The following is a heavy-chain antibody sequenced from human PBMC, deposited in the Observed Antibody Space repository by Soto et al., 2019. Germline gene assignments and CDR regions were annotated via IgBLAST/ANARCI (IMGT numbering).Heavy chain of an antibody. V-gene: IGHV4-39*01. Sequence: SETPSLTCTVSSCSISSTIYSWDWIRQPPGKGLEWIGSIFYSGSTYYNPSLKSRVTISVDTSKNQFSLKLTSVTPDDTAVYYCVRLIGNSWLDTWGQGTLVTVSS. CDR2: IFYSGST. CDR3: VRLIGNSWLDT. CDR1: SCSISSTIYS. J-gene: IGHJ5*02.